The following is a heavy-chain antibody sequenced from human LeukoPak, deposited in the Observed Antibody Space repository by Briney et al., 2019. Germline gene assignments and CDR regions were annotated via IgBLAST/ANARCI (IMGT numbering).Heavy chain of an antibody. D-gene: IGHD1-1*01. CDR1: GFTFSSYA. V-gene: IGHV3-23*01. CDR2: ISGSGGST. Sequence: GGSLRLSCAASGFTFSSYAMSWARQAPGKGLEWVSAISGSGGSTYYADSVKGRFTISRDNSKNTLYLQMNSLRAEDTAVYYCAREGTRRPGSYFDYWGQGTLVTVSS. J-gene: IGHJ4*02. CDR3: AREGTRRPGSYFDY.